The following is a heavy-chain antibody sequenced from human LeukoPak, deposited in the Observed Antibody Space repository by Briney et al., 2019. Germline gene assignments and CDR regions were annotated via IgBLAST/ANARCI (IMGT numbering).Heavy chain of an antibody. V-gene: IGHV4-59*02. CDR1: GGSVSSNY. CDR3: ARDLSVNAFDI. CDR2: IYHSGYA. Sequence: SETLSLTCSVSGGSVSSNYWAWLRQPPGKGPEWIGYIYHSGYAKYNPSFKSRVTMSVDTSKSQFSLQLTSVTAADTAVYYCARDLSVNAFDIWGQGTLVTVSS. J-gene: IGHJ3*02. D-gene: IGHD2/OR15-2a*01.